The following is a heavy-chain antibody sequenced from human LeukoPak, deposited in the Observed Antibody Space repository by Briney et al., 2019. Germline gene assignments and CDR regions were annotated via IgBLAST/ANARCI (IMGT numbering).Heavy chain of an antibody. D-gene: IGHD3-10*01. CDR1: GFTFSSYG. Sequence: GGSLRLSCAASGFTFSSYGMHWVRQAPGKGLEWVAFIRYDGSNKYYADSVKGRFTISRDNSKNTLYLQMNSLRAEDTAVYYCAKDLSRGSGSYLDYWGQGTLVTVSS. J-gene: IGHJ4*02. V-gene: IGHV3-30*02. CDR2: IRYDGSNK. CDR3: AKDLSRGSGSYLDY.